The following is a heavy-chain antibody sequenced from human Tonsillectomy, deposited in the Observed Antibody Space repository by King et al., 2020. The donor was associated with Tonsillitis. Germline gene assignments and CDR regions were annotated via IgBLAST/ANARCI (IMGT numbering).Heavy chain of an antibody. CDR1: GGSISRSPYY. Sequence: QLQESGPGLVKPSETLSLTCAVSGGSISRSPYYWGWIRQPPGKGLEWIGSFYYSGNTYYNPSLKSRVTISVDTSKNQFSLSLTSVTAADTAVYYCARDYGLNWGQGTLVTVSS. CDR2: FYYSGNT. J-gene: IGHJ4*02. CDR3: ARDYGLN. D-gene: IGHD4-17*01. V-gene: IGHV4-39*01.